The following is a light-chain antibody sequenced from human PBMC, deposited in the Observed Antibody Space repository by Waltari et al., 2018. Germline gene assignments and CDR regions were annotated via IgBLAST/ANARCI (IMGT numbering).Light chain of an antibody. J-gene: IGLJ3*02. Sequence: QSVLTQPPSASGTPGQRVTISCSGSSSNIGSNTVNWYQQPPGTAPNLLIYSNNPRPSGVPDRFSGSKSGTSACLAISGLQSEDEADYYWAAWDDSLNGHWVFGGGTKLTVL. CDR2: SNN. CDR3: AAWDDSLNGHWV. V-gene: IGLV1-44*01. CDR1: SSNIGSNT.